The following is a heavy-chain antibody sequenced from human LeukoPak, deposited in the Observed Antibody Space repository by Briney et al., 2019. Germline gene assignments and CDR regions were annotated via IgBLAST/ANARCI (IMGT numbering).Heavy chain of an antibody. CDR3: ARRGDGYNWKGYFDY. V-gene: IGHV4-34*01. CDR1: GGTFSGYY. J-gene: IGHJ4*02. D-gene: IGHD5-24*01. Sequence: PSETLTLTCAVYGGTFSGYYWSWIRQPPGKRLEWVGESNDSGGTNYNPSLKSRVTISADKSKNQVSLKLTSVTAADTAVYYCARRGDGYNWKGYFDYWGQGTLVTVSS. CDR2: SNDSGGT.